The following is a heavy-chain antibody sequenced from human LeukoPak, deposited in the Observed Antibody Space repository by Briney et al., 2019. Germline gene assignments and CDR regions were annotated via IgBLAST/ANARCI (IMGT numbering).Heavy chain of an antibody. J-gene: IGHJ4*02. CDR3: TRDGCSGWCHDY. CDR1: GFTFSTEW. V-gene: IGHV3-7*01. Sequence: GGSLRLSCAASGFTFSTEWMGWVRQAPGKGLEWVATMKEEGGNIYYVDSVRGRFTISRDNAKNSLFLQMNSLRADGTAVYYCTRDGCSGWCHDYWGQGTLVTVSS. D-gene: IGHD6-19*01. CDR2: MKEEGGNI.